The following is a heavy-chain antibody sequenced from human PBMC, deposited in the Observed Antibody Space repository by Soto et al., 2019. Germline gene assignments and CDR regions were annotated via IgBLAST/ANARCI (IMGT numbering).Heavy chain of an antibody. CDR3: ARVQTRGYCTNGVCSFDY. Sequence: PGGSLRLSCAASGFTFSSYSMNWVRQAPGKGLEWVSSISSSSSYIYYADSVKGRFTISRDNAKNSLYLQMNSLRAEDTAVYYCARVQTRGYCTNGVCSFDYWGQGTQVTVSS. CDR2: ISSSSSYI. V-gene: IGHV3-21*01. D-gene: IGHD2-8*01. CDR1: GFTFSSYS. J-gene: IGHJ4*02.